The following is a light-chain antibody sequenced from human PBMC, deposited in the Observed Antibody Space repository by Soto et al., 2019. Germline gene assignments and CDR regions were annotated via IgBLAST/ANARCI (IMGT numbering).Light chain of an antibody. J-gene: IGKJ4*01. CDR2: ASS. Sequence: VMTQSPANLSVSPGEGVTLFCRASQNVANNIAWYQVKPAQPPRLLIYASSTRATGIPATFSGNGSETQFSLTISSLQSEDSAVYYCQQYYHWGLSFGGGTKVEI. CDR1: QNVANN. V-gene: IGKV3D-15*01. CDR3: QQYYHWGLS.